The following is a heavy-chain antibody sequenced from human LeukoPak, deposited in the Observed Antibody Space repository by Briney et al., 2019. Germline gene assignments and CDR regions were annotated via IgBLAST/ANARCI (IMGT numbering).Heavy chain of an antibody. CDR2: MNPNSGNT. CDR3: ARSFWSGYYTDY. Sequence: GASVKVSCKASGYTFTSHDINWVRQATGQGLEWMGWMNPNSGNTGYAQKFQGRVTMTRNTPISTAYMELSSLRSEDTAVYYCARSFWSGYYTDYWGQGTLVTVSS. V-gene: IGHV1-8*01. J-gene: IGHJ4*02. D-gene: IGHD3-3*01. CDR1: GYTFTSHD.